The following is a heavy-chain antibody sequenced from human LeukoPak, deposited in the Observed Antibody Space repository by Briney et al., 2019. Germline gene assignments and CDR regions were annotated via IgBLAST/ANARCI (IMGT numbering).Heavy chain of an antibody. D-gene: IGHD3-10*01. Sequence: GGSLRLSCTASGFTFNNYAMSWVRQAPGKGLEWVAAISDSSGNIFYADSLKRRFTISRGNSKNTLFLNMTSLRADDTAVYYCAKDRFGSGSPNWFGPWGQGTLVTVSS. CDR3: AKDRFGSGSPNWFGP. CDR2: ISDSSGNI. CDR1: GFTFNNYA. J-gene: IGHJ5*02. V-gene: IGHV3-23*01.